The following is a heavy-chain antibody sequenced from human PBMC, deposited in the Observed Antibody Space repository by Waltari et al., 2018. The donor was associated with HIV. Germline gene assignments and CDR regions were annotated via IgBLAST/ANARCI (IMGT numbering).Heavy chain of an antibody. D-gene: IGHD3-22*01. CDR2: STPGLRIA. CDR1: GGTFSSYA. V-gene: IGHV1-69*04. Sequence: QVQLVQSGAEVKKPGSSVKVSCKASGGTFSSYAISWVRQAPGQGLELMGSSTPGLRIANAEQKFPGRVTITAEKSTSTAYRELSSLRCEDTAVYDRETGGGLYDTSLDYWGQGTLVTVSS. CDR3: ETGGGLYDTSLDY. J-gene: IGHJ4*02.